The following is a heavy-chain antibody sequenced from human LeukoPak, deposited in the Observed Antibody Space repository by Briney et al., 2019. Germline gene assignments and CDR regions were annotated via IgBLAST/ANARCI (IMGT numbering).Heavy chain of an antibody. CDR1: GFTFSSYW. Sequence: GGSLRLSXAASGFTFSSYWMSWVRQAPGKGLEWVANIKQDGSEKYYVDSVKGRFTISRDNAKNSLYLQMNSLRAEDTAVYYCARDLGRSSGSAPFDPWGQGTLVTVSS. J-gene: IGHJ5*02. CDR2: IKQDGSEK. CDR3: ARDLGRSSGSAPFDP. V-gene: IGHV3-7*01. D-gene: IGHD6-19*01.